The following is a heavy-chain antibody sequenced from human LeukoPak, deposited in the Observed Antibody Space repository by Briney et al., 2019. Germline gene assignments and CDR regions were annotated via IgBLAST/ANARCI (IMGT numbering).Heavy chain of an antibody. CDR2: IYTSGST. CDR1: VNSISSSDYY. D-gene: IGHD3-22*01. CDR3: ARASYSYDISGWVPFDY. V-gene: IGHV4-61*02. Sequence: SQTLSLTCTVSVNSISSSDYYWSWIRQPAGKGLEWIGRIYTSGSTTYNPSLKSRVTISGDTSENQFSLRLSSVTAADTAVYYCARASYSYDISGWVPFDYWGQGTLVTVSS. J-gene: IGHJ4*02.